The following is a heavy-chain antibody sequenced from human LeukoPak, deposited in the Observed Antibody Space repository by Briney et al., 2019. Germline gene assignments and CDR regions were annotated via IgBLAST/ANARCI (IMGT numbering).Heavy chain of an antibody. V-gene: IGHV3-30*02. J-gene: IGHJ4*02. CDR2: IRYDGSNK. D-gene: IGHD6-6*01. Sequence: PGGSLRLSCAASGFTFSSYGMHWIRQAPGKGLEWVAFIRYDGSNKYYADSVKGRFTISRDNSKNTLYLQMNSLRAEDTAVYYCAKEDGDPYAYSSSALDYWGQGTLVTVSS. CDR1: GFTFSSYG. CDR3: AKEDGDPYAYSSSALDY.